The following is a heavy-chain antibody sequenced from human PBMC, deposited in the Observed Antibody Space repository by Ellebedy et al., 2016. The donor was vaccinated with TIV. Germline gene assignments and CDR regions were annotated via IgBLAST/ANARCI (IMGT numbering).Heavy chain of an antibody. CDR1: GFTVSSNY. CDR2: IYSGGST. J-gene: IGHJ3*02. CDR3: ARDDQPRGRAFDI. D-gene: IGHD3-10*01. Sequence: GGSLRLSCAASGFTVSSNYMSRVRQAPGKGLEWVSVIYSGGSTYYADSVKGRFTISRDNSKNTPYLQMNSLRAEDTAVYYCARDDQPRGRAFDIWGQGTMVTVSS. V-gene: IGHV3-53*01.